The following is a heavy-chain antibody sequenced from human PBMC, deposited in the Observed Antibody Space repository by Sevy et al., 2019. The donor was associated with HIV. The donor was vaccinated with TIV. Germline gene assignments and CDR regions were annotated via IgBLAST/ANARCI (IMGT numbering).Heavy chain of an antibody. J-gene: IGHJ4*02. CDR2: IRSKGNSYAT. V-gene: IGHV3-73*01. CDR3: INGDLDY. Sequence: GGSLRLSCAASGFTFSDSTMHWVCQASGKGLEWVGRIRSKGNSYATAYAASLIGRFTISRDDSKNTAYLQMNSLKTEDTAVYYCINGDLDYWGRGTLVTVSS. D-gene: IGHD4-17*01. CDR1: GFTFSDST.